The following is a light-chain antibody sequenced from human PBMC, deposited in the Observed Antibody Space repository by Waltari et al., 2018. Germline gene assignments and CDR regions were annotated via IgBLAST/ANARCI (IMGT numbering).Light chain of an antibody. J-gene: IGLJ1*01. CDR1: SSDVGGYNL. Sequence: QSALTQPASVSGSPGQSISISCTGTSSDVGGYNLVSWYQQHPGTAPKLIIYEVTKRPSGVSNRFSGSKSDNTASLTISGLQAEDEADYYCCSYAGSNLGVFGTGTKVTVL. V-gene: IGLV2-23*02. CDR3: CSYAGSNLGV. CDR2: EVT.